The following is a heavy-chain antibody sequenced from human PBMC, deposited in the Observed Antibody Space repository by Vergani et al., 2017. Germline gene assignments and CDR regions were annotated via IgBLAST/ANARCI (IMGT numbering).Heavy chain of an antibody. D-gene: IGHD1-14*01. CDR3: ARDAQFRNYYYYYGMDV. J-gene: IGHJ6*02. V-gene: IGHV3-74*01. CDR2: INSDGSST. Sequence: EVQLVESGGGLVQPGGSLRLSCAASGFTFSSYWMHWVRQAPGKGLVWVSRINSDGSSTSYADSVKGRFTISRDNAKNTLYLQMNSLRAEDTALYYCARDAQFRNYYYYYGMDVWGQGTTVTVSS. CDR1: GFTFSSYW.